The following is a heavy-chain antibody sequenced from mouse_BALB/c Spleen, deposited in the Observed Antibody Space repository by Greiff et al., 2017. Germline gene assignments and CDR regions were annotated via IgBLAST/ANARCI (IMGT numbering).Heavy chain of an antibody. CDR2: IYPGSGNT. Sequence: QVHLQQSGAELARPGASVKLSCKASGYTFTDYYINWVKQRTGQGLEWIGEIYPGSGNTYYNEKFKGKATLTADKSSSTAYMQLSSLTSEDSAVYFCARGSYAMDYWGQGTSVTVSS. V-gene: IGHV1-77*01. CDR1: GYTFTDYY. J-gene: IGHJ4*01. CDR3: ARGSYAMDY. D-gene: IGHD6-1*01.